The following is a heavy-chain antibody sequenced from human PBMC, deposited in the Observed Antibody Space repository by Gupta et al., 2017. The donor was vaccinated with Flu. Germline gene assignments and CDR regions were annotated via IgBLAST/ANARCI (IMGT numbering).Heavy chain of an antibody. CDR3: ARDFAVNFPFDY. CDR1: GFTFSTYT. Sequence: EVQLVESGGGLVKPGGSLRLSCAASGFTFSTYTMNWVRQAPGKGLQWVASISSSSSYIYYADSVRGRFTISRDNAENSLYLQMNILRAEDTAVYYGARDFAVNFPFDYWGQGILVTVSS. CDR2: ISSSSSYI. D-gene: IGHD3-3*01. J-gene: IGHJ4*02. V-gene: IGHV3-21*01.